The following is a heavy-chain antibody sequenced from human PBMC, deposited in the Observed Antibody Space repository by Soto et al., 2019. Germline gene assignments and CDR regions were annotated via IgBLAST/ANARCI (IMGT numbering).Heavy chain of an antibody. CDR1: EFSFSRYA. V-gene: IGHV3-23*01. CDR3: VKQMTTWTDSFFDF. J-gene: IGHJ4*02. Sequence: LRLSCVASEFSFSRYAMTWVRQAAGKGLQWVAGLGPDGRNTFYGESVRGRFTISRDNSRNTLYLQMSSLRAEDTAVYFCVKQMTTWTDSFFDFWGQGLQVTVSS. D-gene: IGHD4-17*01. CDR2: LGPDGRNT.